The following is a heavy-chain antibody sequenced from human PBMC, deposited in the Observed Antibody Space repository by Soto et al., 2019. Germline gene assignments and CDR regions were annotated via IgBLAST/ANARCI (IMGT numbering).Heavy chain of an antibody. CDR1: GGSMSSYY. Sequence: QVQLQESGPGLVKPSETLSLTCTVSGGSMSSYYWSWIRQPPGKGLEWIGYIYYSGSTNYNPSLKSRVTMSVDTPKIQFSLKLSSVTAADTAVYYCARRGYGPGFPYYCGMDVWGQGTTVTVSS. V-gene: IGHV4-59*01. J-gene: IGHJ6*02. D-gene: IGHD3-10*01. CDR2: IYYSGST. CDR3: ARRGYGPGFPYYCGMDV.